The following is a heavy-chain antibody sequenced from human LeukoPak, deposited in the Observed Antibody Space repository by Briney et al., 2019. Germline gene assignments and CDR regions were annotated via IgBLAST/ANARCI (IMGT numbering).Heavy chain of an antibody. D-gene: IGHD3-22*01. CDR2: ISGSGDFT. Sequence: GVSLRLSCAASGFTFSSYAMTWVRQAPGKGLEWVSGISGSGDFTYYADSVKGRFTISRDNSKNTLSLQMSSLRAEDTAVYYCAKDQYDSSGYYNRFDPWGQGTPVTVSS. CDR1: GFTFSSYA. CDR3: AKDQYDSSGYYNRFDP. V-gene: IGHV3-23*01. J-gene: IGHJ5*02.